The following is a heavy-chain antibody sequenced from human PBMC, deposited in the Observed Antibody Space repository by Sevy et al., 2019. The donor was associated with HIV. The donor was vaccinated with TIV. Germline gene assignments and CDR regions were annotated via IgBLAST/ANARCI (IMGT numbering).Heavy chain of an antibody. V-gene: IGHV3-33*01. CDR3: ARDSARVIVPTAGFDS. Sequence: GGSLRLSCSASGFNVRSFSMHWVRQAPGKGLEWVAAILYNVRTEEYADSVRGRFTISRDNSKNTVNLEMNSLRAEDTALYFCARDSARVIVPTAGFDSWGQGVLVTVSS. CDR1: GFNVRSFS. D-gene: IGHD2-21*01. CDR2: ILYNVRTE. J-gene: IGHJ5*01.